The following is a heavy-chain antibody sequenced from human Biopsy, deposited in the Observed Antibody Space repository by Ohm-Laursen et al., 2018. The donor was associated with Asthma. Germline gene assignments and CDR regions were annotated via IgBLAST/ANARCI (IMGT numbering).Heavy chain of an antibody. J-gene: IGHJ4*02. D-gene: IGHD3-22*01. CDR2: ISWNSATI. CDR1: EFKFDEYT. V-gene: IGHV3-9*01. CDR3: AKVRSDWVITESFDY. Sequence: SLRLSCAASEFKFDEYTMHWVRQAPGKGLEWVSGISWNSATIGYADSVEGRFTISRDNAKNSVFPHMDSLRPEDTAFYYCAKVRSDWVITESFDYWGQGVLVTVSS.